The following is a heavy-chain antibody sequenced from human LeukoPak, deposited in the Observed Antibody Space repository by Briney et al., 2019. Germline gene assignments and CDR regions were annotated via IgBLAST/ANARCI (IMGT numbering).Heavy chain of an antibody. Sequence: GGSLRLSCAASGFTFSDYGMNWVRQAPGKGLEWVTFIGYDGISSFYADSVKGRFTISRDNSKNTLYLQMNSLRPEDTAVYYCAKGGSSGDHAFDYWGQGTLVTVSS. J-gene: IGHJ4*02. CDR3: AKGGSSGDHAFDY. D-gene: IGHD2-21*02. V-gene: IGHV3-30*02. CDR2: IGYDGISS. CDR1: GFTFSDYG.